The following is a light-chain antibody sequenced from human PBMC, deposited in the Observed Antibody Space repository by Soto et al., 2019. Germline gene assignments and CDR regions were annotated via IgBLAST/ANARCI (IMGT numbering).Light chain of an antibody. J-gene: IGKJ1*01. V-gene: IGKV2-28*01. CDR2: LGS. CDR3: MQALQTPRT. CDR1: QSLLHRKGNNY. Sequence: DIVMTQSPLSLPVTPGEPASISCRSSQSLLHRKGNNYLDWYLQKPGQSPQLLIYLGSNRASGVPDRFSGSGSGTDFTLKISRVEAEDVGVYYCMQALQTPRTFGQGTTVEIK.